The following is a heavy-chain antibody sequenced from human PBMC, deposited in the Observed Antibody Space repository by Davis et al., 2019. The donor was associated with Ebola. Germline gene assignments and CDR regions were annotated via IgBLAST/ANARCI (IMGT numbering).Heavy chain of an antibody. Sequence: SVKVSCKASGRTFSSYTISWVRQAPGQGLEWMGRIIPILGIANYAQKFQGRVTITADKSTSTAYMELSSLRSEDTAVYYCARRPPIYYYGMDVWGKGTTVTVSS. CDR1: GRTFSSYT. V-gene: IGHV1-69*02. CDR2: IIPILGIA. CDR3: ARRPPIYYYGMDV. J-gene: IGHJ6*04.